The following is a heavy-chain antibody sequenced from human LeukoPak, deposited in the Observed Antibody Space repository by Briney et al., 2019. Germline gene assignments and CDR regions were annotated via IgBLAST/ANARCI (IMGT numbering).Heavy chain of an antibody. Sequence: GGSLRLSCAPSGYIFPKYCVSGVPHAPGGGGEWVAIINRDGGETYYVDSVKGRFTISRDSAKNTLYLQMNSLRAEDTAVYYCAKGKISGASTNDYWGQGTLVTVSS. CDR3: AKGKISGASTNDY. J-gene: IGHJ4*02. D-gene: IGHD7-27*01. CDR2: INRDGGET. V-gene: IGHV3-7*01. CDR1: GYIFPKYC.